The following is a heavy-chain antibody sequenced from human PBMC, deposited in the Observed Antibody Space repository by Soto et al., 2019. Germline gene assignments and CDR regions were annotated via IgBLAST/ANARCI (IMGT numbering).Heavy chain of an antibody. CDR2: ISAYNGNT. V-gene: IGHV1-18*04. J-gene: IGHJ4*02. CDR3: ARDTAVAGFDY. D-gene: IGHD6-19*01. Sequence: ASVKVSCKASGYTFTSHVISWVRQAPGRGLEWMGWISAYNGNTNYAQKLQGRVTMTTDTSTSTAYMEMSSLRSDDPAVYYCARDTAVAGFDYWGQGTLVTVSS. CDR1: GYTFTSHV.